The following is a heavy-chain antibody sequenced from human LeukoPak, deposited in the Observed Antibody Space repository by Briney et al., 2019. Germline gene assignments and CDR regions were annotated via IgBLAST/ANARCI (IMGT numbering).Heavy chain of an antibody. J-gene: IGHJ4*02. V-gene: IGHV3-15*01. CDR2: IKSKTDGGTT. Sequence: GGSLRLSCAASGFTFSNAWMSWVRQAPGKGLEWVGRIKSKTDGGTTDYAAPVKGRFTISRDDSKNTLYLQMNSLKTEDTAVYYCTTLPWAFAQYQLLHADYWGQGTLVTVSS. CDR3: TTLPWAFAQYQLLHADY. CDR1: GFTFSNAW. D-gene: IGHD2-2*01.